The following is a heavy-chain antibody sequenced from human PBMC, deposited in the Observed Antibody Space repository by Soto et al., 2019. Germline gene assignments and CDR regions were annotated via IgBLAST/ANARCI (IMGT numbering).Heavy chain of an antibody. D-gene: IGHD3-3*01. CDR3: AKYEFWSSYYIGDAFEY. J-gene: IGHJ4*02. CDR2: ISGGGGNV. CDR1: GFTFSTYA. Sequence: EVQLLESGGGLVQPGGSLRLSCAASGFTFSTYAMSWVRQAPGKGLEWVSAISGGGGNVNYADSVKGRFTISRDNSRTVVYLEMRSLRAEDTAMYYCAKYEFWSSYYIGDAFEYWGQGTLVTVSS. V-gene: IGHV3-23*01.